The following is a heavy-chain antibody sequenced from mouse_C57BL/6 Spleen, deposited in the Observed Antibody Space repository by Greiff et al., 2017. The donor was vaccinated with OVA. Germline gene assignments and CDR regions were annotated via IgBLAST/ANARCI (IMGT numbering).Heavy chain of an antibody. V-gene: IGHV1-15*01. J-gene: IGHJ2*01. D-gene: IGHD2-4*01. CDR1: GYTFTDYE. CDR3: HYDARS. CDR2: LDPENGGT. Sequence: VQLQQSGAELVRPGASVTLSCKASGYTFTDYEMHWVQQTPVHGLEWIGALDPENGGTAYNQKFKGKAILTADKSSSTAYMELRSLTSEDSAVYYCHYDARSWGQGTTLTVSS.